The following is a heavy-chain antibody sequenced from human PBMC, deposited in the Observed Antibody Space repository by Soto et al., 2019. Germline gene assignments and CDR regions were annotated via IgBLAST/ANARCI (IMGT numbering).Heavy chain of an antibody. CDR2: IVVGSGNT. Sequence: ASVKVSCKASGFTFTSSAVQWVRQARGQRLEWIGWIVVGSGNTNYAQKFQERVTITRDMSTSTAYMELSSLRSEDTAVYYCAEDATAMVNFDYWGQGTLVTVSS. V-gene: IGHV1-58*01. D-gene: IGHD5-18*01. CDR3: AEDATAMVNFDY. J-gene: IGHJ4*02. CDR1: GFTFTSSA.